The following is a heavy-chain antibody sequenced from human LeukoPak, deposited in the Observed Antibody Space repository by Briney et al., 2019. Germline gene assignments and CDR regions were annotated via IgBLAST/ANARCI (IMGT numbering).Heavy chain of an antibody. Sequence: PGRSLRLSCAASGFTFSSYGMHWVRQAPGKGLEWVAVISYDGSNKYYADSVKGRSTISRDNSKNTLYLQMNSLRAEDTAVYYCAKDSIDTTVVVTAYWGQGTLVTVSS. CDR3: AKDSIDTTVVVTAY. CDR1: GFTFSSYG. D-gene: IGHD2-21*02. J-gene: IGHJ4*02. V-gene: IGHV3-30*18. CDR2: ISYDGSNK.